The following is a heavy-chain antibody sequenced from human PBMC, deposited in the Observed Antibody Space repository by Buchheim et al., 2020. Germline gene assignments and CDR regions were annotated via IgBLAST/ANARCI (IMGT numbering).Heavy chain of an antibody. Sequence: QVQLQESGPGLVKPSQTLSLTCTVSGGSISSGDYYWSWIRQPPGKGLEWIGYIYYSGSTHYNPSLKTRVTISVDTSKNQFSLKLSSVTAADTAVYYCAREGDDGGNSAGYWFDPWGQGTL. D-gene: IGHD4-23*01. CDR2: IYYSGST. J-gene: IGHJ5*02. V-gene: IGHV4-30-4*01. CDR3: AREGDDGGNSAGYWFDP. CDR1: GGSISSGDYY.